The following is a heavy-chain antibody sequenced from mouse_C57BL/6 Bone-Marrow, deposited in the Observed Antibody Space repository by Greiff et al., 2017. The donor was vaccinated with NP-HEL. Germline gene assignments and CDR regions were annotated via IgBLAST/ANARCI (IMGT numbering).Heavy chain of an antibody. CDR3: ARSYDGYYAVAY. CDR1: GYTFTSYG. CDR2: IYPRSGNT. V-gene: IGHV1-81*01. Sequence: VKLQESGAELARPGASVKLSCKASGYTFTSYGISWVKQRTGQGLEWIGEIYPRSGNTYYNEKFKGKATLTADKSSSTAYMELRSLTSEDSAVYFCARSYDGYYAVAYWGQGTLVTVSA. J-gene: IGHJ3*01. D-gene: IGHD2-3*01.